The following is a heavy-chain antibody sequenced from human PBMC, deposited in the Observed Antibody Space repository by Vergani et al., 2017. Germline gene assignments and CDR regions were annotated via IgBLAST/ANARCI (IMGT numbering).Heavy chain of an antibody. Sequence: VLLQESGPGLVRPSETLSLKCSVSGASIDSFYWSWIRQSPGKGLEWIGYVFRNGNVNYNPSFNFRVAIDTSNNELSLRVTFVTAAVTAVYYCTRDFGGEWYFDLWGRGATVTVSS. V-gene: IGHV4-4*08. CDR1: GASIDSFY. CDR2: VFRNGNV. CDR3: TRDFGGEWYFDL. D-gene: IGHD4-23*01. J-gene: IGHJ2*01.